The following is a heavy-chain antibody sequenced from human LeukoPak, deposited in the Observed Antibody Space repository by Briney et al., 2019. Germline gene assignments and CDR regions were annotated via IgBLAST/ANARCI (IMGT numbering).Heavy chain of an antibody. D-gene: IGHD2-8*01. CDR1: GGSISSYY. Sequence: SETLSLTCTVSGGSISSYYWSWIRQPAGKGLEWIGRIYSSGSISYNPSLKSRLSMSLDTSKNQFSLKLTSVTAADTAVYYCARDEWNGYYYMDVWGKGTTVTVSS. CDR3: ARDEWNGYYYMDV. V-gene: IGHV4-4*07. J-gene: IGHJ6*03. CDR2: IYSSGSI.